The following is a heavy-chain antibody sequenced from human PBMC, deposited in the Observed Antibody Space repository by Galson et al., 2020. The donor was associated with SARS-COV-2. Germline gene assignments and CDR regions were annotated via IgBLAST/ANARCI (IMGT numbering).Heavy chain of an antibody. D-gene: IGHD6-13*01. CDR1: GGSLSNNY. CDR3: ARGGRQQLVYYYYYYMDV. CDR2: ISHTGST. Sequence: SETLSLTCPVYGGSLSNNYWSWVRQPPGKGLEWIGEISHTGSTNYNPSLKSRVTISIDTSKNQITLRLSSLTAADTAVYYCARGGRQQLVYYYYYYMDVWGNGTTVTVSS. V-gene: IGHV4-34*01. J-gene: IGHJ6*03.